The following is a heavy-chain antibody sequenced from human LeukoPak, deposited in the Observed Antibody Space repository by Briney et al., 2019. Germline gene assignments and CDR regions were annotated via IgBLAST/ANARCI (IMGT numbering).Heavy chain of an antibody. CDR1: DGSISSSSYY. J-gene: IGHJ4*02. V-gene: IGHV4-39*01. D-gene: IGHD6-19*01. CDR3: ARFGYSSGWYVGY. CDR2: IYYSGST. Sequence: PSETLSLTCTVSDGSISSSSYYWGWIRQPPGKGLEWIGSIYYSGSTYYNPSLKSRVTISVDTSKNQFSLKLSSVTAADTAVYYCARFGYSSGWYVGYWGQGTLVTVSS.